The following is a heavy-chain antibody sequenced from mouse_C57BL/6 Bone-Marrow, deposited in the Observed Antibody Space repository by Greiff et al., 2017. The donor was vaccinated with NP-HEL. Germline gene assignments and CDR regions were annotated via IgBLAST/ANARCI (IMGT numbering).Heavy chain of an antibody. CDR2: IWTGGGT. D-gene: IGHD2-5*01. Sequence: VKLVESGPGLVAPSQSLSITCTVSGFSLTSYAISWVRQPPGKGLEWLGVIWTGGGTNYNSALKSRLSISKDNSKSQVFLKMNSLQTDDTARYYCACYYSNFPYAMDYWGQGTSVTVSS. CDR1: GFSLTSYA. CDR3: ACYYSNFPYAMDY. V-gene: IGHV2-9-1*01. J-gene: IGHJ4*01.